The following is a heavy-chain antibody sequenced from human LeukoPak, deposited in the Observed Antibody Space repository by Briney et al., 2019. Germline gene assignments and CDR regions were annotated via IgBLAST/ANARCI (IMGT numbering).Heavy chain of an antibody. CDR2: IYYSGST. Sequence: SETLSLTCTVSGGSISSYYWSWIRQPPGKGLEWIGYIYYSGSTNYNPSLKSRVTISVDTSKNQFSLKLSSVTAADTAVYYCARVNYDINYGMDVWGQGTTVTVSS. CDR3: ARVNYDINYGMDV. J-gene: IGHJ6*02. CDR1: GGSISSYY. D-gene: IGHD3-9*01. V-gene: IGHV4-59*01.